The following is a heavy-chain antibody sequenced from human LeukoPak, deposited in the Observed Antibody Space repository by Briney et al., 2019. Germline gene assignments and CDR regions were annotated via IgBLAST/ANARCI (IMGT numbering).Heavy chain of an antibody. J-gene: IGHJ4*02. Sequence: GGSLRLSCAASGFTFSGYAMHWVRQAPGKGLEWVAVISYDGSNKYYADSVKGRFTISRDNSKNTLYLQMNSLRAEDTAVYYCARDRITLPDYWGQGTLVTVSS. CDR3: ARDRITLPDY. CDR1: GFTFSGYA. CDR2: ISYDGSNK. V-gene: IGHV3-30*04. D-gene: IGHD3-16*01.